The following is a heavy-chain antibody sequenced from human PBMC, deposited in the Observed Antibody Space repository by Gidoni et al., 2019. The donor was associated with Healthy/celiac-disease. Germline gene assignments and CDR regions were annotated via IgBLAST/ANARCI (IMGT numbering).Heavy chain of an antibody. V-gene: IGHV3-11*01. CDR3: ARDCSSTSPYYYYGMDV. CDR2: ISSSGSTI. CDR1: GFTFSAYY. Sequence: QVQLVESGGGLVQPGGSLRLSRPASGFTFSAYYMSWVRQAPGKGLEWVSYISSSGSTIYYADSVKGRFTISRDNAKNSLYLQMNSLRAEDTAVYYCARDCSSTSPYYYYGMDVWGQGTTVTVSS. J-gene: IGHJ6*02. D-gene: IGHD2-2*01.